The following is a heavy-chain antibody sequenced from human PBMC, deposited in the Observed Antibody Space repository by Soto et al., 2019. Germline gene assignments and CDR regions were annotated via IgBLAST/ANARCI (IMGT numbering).Heavy chain of an antibody. Sequence: SVKVSCKASGFTFTSSAVQWVGQARGQRLEWIGWIVVGSGNTNYAQKFQERVTITRDMSTSTAYMELSSLRSEDTAVYYCAAGPLTGTTSFDYWGQGTLVTVS. CDR3: AAGPLTGTTSFDY. CDR1: GFTFTSSA. V-gene: IGHV1-58*01. D-gene: IGHD1-7*01. J-gene: IGHJ4*02. CDR2: IVVGSGNT.